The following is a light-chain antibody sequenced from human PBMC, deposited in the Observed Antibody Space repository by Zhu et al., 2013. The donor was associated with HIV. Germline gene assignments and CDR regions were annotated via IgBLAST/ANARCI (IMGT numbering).Light chain of an antibody. Sequence: DIQMTQAPSSLSASVGDRVTITCLASQSISTWLAWYQQKPGKAPKLLIYKTSTLESGVPSRFSASGSGIEFTLTISSLQPDDFATYYCQQYNSYPYTFGQGTKLEIK. J-gene: IGKJ2*01. V-gene: IGKV1-5*03. CDR1: QSISTW. CDR3: QQYNSYPYT. CDR2: KTS.